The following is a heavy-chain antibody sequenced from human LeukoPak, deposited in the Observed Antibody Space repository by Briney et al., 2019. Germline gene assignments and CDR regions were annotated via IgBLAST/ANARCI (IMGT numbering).Heavy chain of an antibody. Sequence: GESLKISCKGSGYSFTSYWVGWVRQMPGKGLEWMGIIYPGDSDTRYSPSFQGQVTISADKSISTAYLQWSSLKASDTAMYYCAIFDFLFGEIDNWFDPWGQGTQVTVSS. J-gene: IGHJ5*02. CDR1: GYSFTSYW. CDR2: IYPGDSDT. CDR3: AIFDFLFGEIDNWFDP. D-gene: IGHD3-16*01. V-gene: IGHV5-51*01.